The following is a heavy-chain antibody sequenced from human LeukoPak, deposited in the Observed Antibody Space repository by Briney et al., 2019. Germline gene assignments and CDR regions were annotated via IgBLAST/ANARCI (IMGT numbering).Heavy chain of an antibody. Sequence: ASVKVSCKASGYTFTGYYMHWVRQAPGQGLEWMGWINPNSGGTNYAQKFQGRVTMTRDTSISTAYMELSRLRSDDTAVYYCARGLGSSWSLYYYYYMDVWGKGTTVTVSS. CDR1: GYTFTGYY. D-gene: IGHD6-13*01. CDR2: INPNSGGT. J-gene: IGHJ6*03. V-gene: IGHV1-2*02. CDR3: ARGLGSSWSLYYYYYMDV.